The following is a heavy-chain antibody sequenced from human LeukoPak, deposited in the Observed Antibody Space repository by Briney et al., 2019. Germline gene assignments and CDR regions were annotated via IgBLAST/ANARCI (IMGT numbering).Heavy chain of an antibody. CDR3: ARDVGYSSN. CDR1: GLTVSSNY. CDR2: IYSGGTT. Sequence: GSLRLSCAASGLTVSSNYMSWVRQAPGKRLEWVSVIYSGGTTYYADSVKGRFTISRDSSKNTVYLQMNNLRAEDTAVYYCARDVGYSSNWGQGTLVTVSS. J-gene: IGHJ4*02. D-gene: IGHD6-13*01. V-gene: IGHV3-53*01.